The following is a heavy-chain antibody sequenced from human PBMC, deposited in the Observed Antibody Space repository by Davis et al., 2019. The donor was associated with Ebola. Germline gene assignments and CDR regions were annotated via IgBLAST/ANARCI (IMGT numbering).Heavy chain of an antibody. CDR3: ARDEVAIRYYYYGMDV. V-gene: IGHV1-3*01. Sequence: AASVKVSCKASGYTFTSYAMHWVRQAPGQRLEWMGWINAGNGNTKYSQKFQGRVTITRDTSASTAYMELSSLRSEDTAVYYCARDEVAIRYYYYGMDVWGQGTTVTVSS. J-gene: IGHJ6*02. CDR1: GYTFTSYA. CDR2: INAGNGNT. D-gene: IGHD2-21*01.